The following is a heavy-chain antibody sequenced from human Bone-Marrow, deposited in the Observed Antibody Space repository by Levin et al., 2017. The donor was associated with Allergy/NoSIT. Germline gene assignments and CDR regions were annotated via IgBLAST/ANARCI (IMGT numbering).Heavy chain of an antibody. V-gene: IGHV1-58*02. Sequence: SVKVSCTASGFTFTSSAMQWVRQARGQRLEWIGWIVVGSGNTNYAQKFQERVTITRDMSTSTAYMELSSLRSEDTAVYYCAAEMAKSGELLYSFDYWGQGTLVTVSS. CDR3: AAEMAKSGELLYSFDY. CDR1: GFTFTSSA. CDR2: IVVGSGNT. J-gene: IGHJ4*02. D-gene: IGHD3-10*01.